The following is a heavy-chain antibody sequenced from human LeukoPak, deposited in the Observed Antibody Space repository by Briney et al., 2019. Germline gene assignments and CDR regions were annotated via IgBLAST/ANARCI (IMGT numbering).Heavy chain of an antibody. Sequence: GASVKVSCKASGYTFTGYYMHWVRQAPGQGLEWMGWINPNSGGTNYAQKFQGRATMTRDTSISTAYMELSRLRSDDTAVYYCAREISRMGYYYYGMDVWGQGTTVTVSS. D-gene: IGHD2/OR15-2a*01. CDR3: AREISRMGYYYYGMDV. V-gene: IGHV1-2*02. CDR2: INPNSGGT. J-gene: IGHJ6*02. CDR1: GYTFTGYY.